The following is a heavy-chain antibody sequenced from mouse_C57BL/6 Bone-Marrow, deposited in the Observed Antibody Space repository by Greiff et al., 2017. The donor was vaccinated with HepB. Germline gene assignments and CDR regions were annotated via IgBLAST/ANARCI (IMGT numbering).Heavy chain of an antibody. D-gene: IGHD2-4*01. CDR1: GYTFTDYY. Sequence: EVQLQQSGPVLVKPGASVKMSCKASGYTFTDYYMNWVKQSHGKSLEWIGVINPYNGGTSYNQKFKGKATLTVDKSSSTAYMELNSLTSEDSTVYYCARGPFYYDYSWFAYWGQGTLVTVSA. CDR3: ARGPFYYDYSWFAY. J-gene: IGHJ3*01. V-gene: IGHV1-19*01. CDR2: INPYNGGT.